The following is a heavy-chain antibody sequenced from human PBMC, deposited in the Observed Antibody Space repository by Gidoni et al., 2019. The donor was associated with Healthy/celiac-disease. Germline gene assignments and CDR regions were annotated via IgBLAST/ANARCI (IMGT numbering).Heavy chain of an antibody. J-gene: IGHJ4*02. CDR3: ARGRNTPRTAMVVYYFDY. V-gene: IGHV1-8*01. D-gene: IGHD5-18*01. CDR1: DYTLPSYD. Sequence: QVQLLQSGAEGKKPGPSVKASCTASDYTLPSYDLNWVRQATGQGLEWMGWMNPNSGNTGYAQKCQGRVTMTRNTSISTAYMELSSLRSEDTAVYYCARGRNTPRTAMVVYYFDYWGQGTLVTVSS. CDR2: MNPNSGNT.